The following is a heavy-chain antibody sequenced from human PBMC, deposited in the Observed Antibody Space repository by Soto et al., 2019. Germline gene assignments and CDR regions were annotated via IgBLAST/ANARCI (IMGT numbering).Heavy chain of an antibody. CDR1: GFTFSSYG. CDR2: ISYDGSNK. V-gene: IGHV3-30*18. CDR3: AKGWFEVRGARGFDP. D-gene: IGHD3-10*01. J-gene: IGHJ5*02. Sequence: QVQLVESGGGVVQPGRSLRLSCAASGFTFSSYGMHWVRQAPGKGLEWVAVISYDGSNKYYADSVKGRFTISRDNSKNTLYLQMNSLRAEDTAVYYCAKGWFEVRGARGFDPWGQGTLFTVSS.